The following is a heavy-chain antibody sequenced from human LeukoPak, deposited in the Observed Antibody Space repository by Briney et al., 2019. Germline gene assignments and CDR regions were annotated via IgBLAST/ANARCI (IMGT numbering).Heavy chain of an antibody. Sequence: ASVKVSCKASGYTFTSYGISWVRQAPGQGLEWMGWISAYNGNTNYAQKLQGRVTMTTDTSTSTAYMELRSLRSDDTAVYYCARVTLSRRTIFGVVIRAFDIWGQGTMVTVSS. J-gene: IGHJ3*02. CDR1: GYTFTSYG. CDR2: ISAYNGNT. V-gene: IGHV1-18*01. CDR3: ARVTLSRRTIFGVVIRAFDI. D-gene: IGHD3-3*01.